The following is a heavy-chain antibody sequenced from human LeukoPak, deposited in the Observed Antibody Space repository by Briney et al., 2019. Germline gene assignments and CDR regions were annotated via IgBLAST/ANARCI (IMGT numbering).Heavy chain of an antibody. CDR1: RSSLTKIS. Sequence: GASVKVSCKVSRSSLTKISIDWVRQAPGKGLECMGTFGPQVGETIHAQKLQGRLKMTADTSTDTAYMEINSLQSEETAVYYCATGAMVYEYWGQGTLVTVSS. V-gene: IGHV1-24*01. CDR3: ATGAMVYEY. J-gene: IGHJ4*02. CDR2: FGPQVGET. D-gene: IGHD3-10*01.